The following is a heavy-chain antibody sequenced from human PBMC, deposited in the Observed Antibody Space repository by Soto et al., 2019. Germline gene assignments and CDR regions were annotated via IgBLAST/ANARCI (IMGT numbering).Heavy chain of an antibody. D-gene: IGHD6-13*01. Sequence: GGSLRLSCAASGFTFSSYGMHWVRQAQGKGLEWVAVISYDGSNKYYADSVKGRFTISRDNSKNTLYLQMNSLRAEDTVVYYCAYGYSSSWPYYWGQGTLVTVSS. CDR1: GFTFSSYG. CDR3: AYGYSSSWPYY. V-gene: IGHV3-30*03. J-gene: IGHJ4*02. CDR2: ISYDGSNK.